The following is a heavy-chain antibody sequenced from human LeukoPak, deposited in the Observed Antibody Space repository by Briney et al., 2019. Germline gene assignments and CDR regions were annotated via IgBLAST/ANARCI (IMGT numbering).Heavy chain of an antibody. J-gene: IGHJ5*02. D-gene: IGHD6-13*01. Sequence: ASVKVSCKASGYTFTSYDINWVRQATGQGLEWMGWMNPNSGNTGYAQKFQGRVTMTRNTSISTAYMELSSLRSEDTAVYYCARGDAAWYSSSSSKRNNWFDPWGQGTLVTVSS. V-gene: IGHV1-8*01. CDR1: GYTFTSYD. CDR2: MNPNSGNT. CDR3: ARGDAAWYSSSSSKRNNWFDP.